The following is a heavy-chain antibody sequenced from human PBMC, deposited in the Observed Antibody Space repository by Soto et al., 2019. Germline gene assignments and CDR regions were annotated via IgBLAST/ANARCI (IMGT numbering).Heavy chain of an antibody. CDR2: ISYDGSNK. CDR3: AKAYGSGSQKPYYYYGMDV. D-gene: IGHD3-10*01. Sequence: GGSLRLSCAASGFTFSSYGMHWVRQAPGKGLEWVAVISYDGSNKYYADSVKGRFTISRDNSKNTLYLQMNSLRAEDTAVYYCAKAYGSGSQKPYYYYGMDVWGQGTTVTVSS. J-gene: IGHJ6*02. V-gene: IGHV3-30*18. CDR1: GFTFSSYG.